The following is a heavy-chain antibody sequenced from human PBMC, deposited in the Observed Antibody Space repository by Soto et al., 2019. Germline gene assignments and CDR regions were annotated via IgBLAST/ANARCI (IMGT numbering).Heavy chain of an antibody. J-gene: IGHJ4*02. Sequence: GGSMRLSCAASGFTFDDYAMHWGRQATGKGLEWVSLISWDGGSTYYADSVKVRFTISRDNSKNSLYLQMNSLRAEDHALYYCAKGVDPDLWDYWGQGTMVTVSS. D-gene: IGHD2-2*01. CDR3: AKGVDPDLWDY. CDR1: GFTFDDYA. CDR2: ISWDGGST. V-gene: IGHV3-43D*03.